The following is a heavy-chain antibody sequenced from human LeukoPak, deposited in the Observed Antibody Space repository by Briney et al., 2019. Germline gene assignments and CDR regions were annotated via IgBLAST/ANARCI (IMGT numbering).Heavy chain of an antibody. D-gene: IGHD2-15*01. CDR1: GFSFSRFG. CDR2: ISSSSSAI. J-gene: IGHJ4*02. V-gene: IGHV3-48*02. Sequence: GGSLRLSCAASGFSFSRFGMYWVRQAPGKGLEWISYISSSSSAIYYADSVKGRFTISRDNAKNSLYLQMSSLRDEDTAVYYCAQKGGTDHWGRGTLVTVSS. CDR3: AQKGGTDH.